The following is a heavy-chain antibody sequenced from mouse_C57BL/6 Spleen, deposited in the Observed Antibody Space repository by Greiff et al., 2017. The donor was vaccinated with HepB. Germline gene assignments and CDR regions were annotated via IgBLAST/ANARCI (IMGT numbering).Heavy chain of an antibody. CDR1: GYTFTTYP. CDR2: FHPYNDDT. CDR3: ARSSYYGSSYWYFDV. Sequence: VQLQQPGAELVKPGASVKMSCKASGYTFTTYPIEWMKQNHGKSLEWIGNFHPYNDDTKYNEKFKGKATLTVEKSSSTVYLDLSRLTSDDSAVYYCARSSYYGSSYWYFDVWGTGTTVTVSS. D-gene: IGHD1-1*01. J-gene: IGHJ1*03. V-gene: IGHV1-47*01.